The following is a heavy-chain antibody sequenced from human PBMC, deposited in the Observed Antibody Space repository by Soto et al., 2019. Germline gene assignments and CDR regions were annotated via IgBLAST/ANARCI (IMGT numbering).Heavy chain of an antibody. J-gene: IGHJ4*02. CDR3: ARRKGDYYDSSGYHYHFDY. Sequence: QVQLVQSGAAVKKPGASVKVSCKASGYTFTDYYVHWVRQAPGQGLEWMGWINPNSGGTKSAQKFQGRVTMTRDTSISTAYMELSRLRSDDTAVYYCARRKGDYYDSSGYHYHFDYWGQGTLVTVSS. V-gene: IGHV1-2*02. D-gene: IGHD3-22*01. CDR2: INPNSGGT. CDR1: GYTFTDYY.